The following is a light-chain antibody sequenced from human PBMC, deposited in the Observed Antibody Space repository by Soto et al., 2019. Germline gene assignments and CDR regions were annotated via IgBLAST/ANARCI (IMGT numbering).Light chain of an antibody. J-gene: IGKJ2*01. Sequence: DIQITQSPPSLSASVGDRVTITCRASQSISSHLNWYQHKPGRPPRLLIFASYILEGGVPSRFSGSGSDTYFNLTIDSLQPEDVATYYCPHSYITPRYTFGQGTKVEI. V-gene: IGKV1-39*01. CDR3: PHSYITPRYT. CDR2: ASY. CDR1: QSISSH.